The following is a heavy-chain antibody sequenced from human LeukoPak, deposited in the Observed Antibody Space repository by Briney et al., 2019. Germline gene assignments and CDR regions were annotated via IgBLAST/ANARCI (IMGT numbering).Heavy chain of an antibody. V-gene: IGHV3-53*01. CDR1: GFTVSSSY. CDR3: ARDGYCSGGSCYSHYFDY. Sequence: PGGSLRLSCAASGFTVSSSYMSWVRQAPGKGLEWVSVIYSGGSTYYADSVKGRFTISRDNSKNTLYLQMNSLRAEDTAVYYCARDGYCSGGSCYSHYFDYWGQGTLVTVSS. J-gene: IGHJ4*02. CDR2: IYSGGST. D-gene: IGHD2-15*01.